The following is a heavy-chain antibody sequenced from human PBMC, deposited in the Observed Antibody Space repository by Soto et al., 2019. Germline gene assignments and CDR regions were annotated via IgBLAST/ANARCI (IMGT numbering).Heavy chain of an antibody. J-gene: IGHJ6*02. CDR1: GYTFTSYG. Sequence: QVQLVQSGAEVKKPGASVKVSCKASGYTFTSYGISWVRQAPGQGLEWMGWISAYNGNTNYAQKLQGRATMTTDTSTSTAYMELRSLRSDDTAVYYCARDLASWYEYYYYYGMDVWGQGTTVTVSS. CDR2: ISAYNGNT. V-gene: IGHV1-18*01. D-gene: IGHD6-13*01. CDR3: ARDLASWYEYYYYYGMDV.